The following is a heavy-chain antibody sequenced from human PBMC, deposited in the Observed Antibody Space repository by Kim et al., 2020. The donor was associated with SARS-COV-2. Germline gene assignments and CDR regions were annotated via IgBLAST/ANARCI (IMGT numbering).Heavy chain of an antibody. J-gene: IGHJ4*02. CDR2: ST. Sequence: STEYADSVKGRFTISRDDSKNTVSLQMNSLRAEDTALYFCAREPSTYFDYWGQGTLVTVSS. V-gene: IGHV3-53*01. CDR3: AREPSTYFDY.